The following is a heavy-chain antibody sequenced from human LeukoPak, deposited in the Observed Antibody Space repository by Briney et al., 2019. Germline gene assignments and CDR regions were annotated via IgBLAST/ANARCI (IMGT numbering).Heavy chain of an antibody. J-gene: IGHJ4*02. V-gene: IGHV3-23*01. D-gene: IGHD5-12*01. CDR3: AKHSYRVDSFTDY. CDR2: ISDSGGTT. Sequence: GGSLRLSCAASGFTFSIYTMSWVRQAPGKGLEWVSCISDSGGTTYYADSVKGRFSRSRDNSENTLYLQMNRLGGQDTAVYYCAKHSYRVDSFTDYWGQGTLVTVSS. CDR1: GFTFSIYT.